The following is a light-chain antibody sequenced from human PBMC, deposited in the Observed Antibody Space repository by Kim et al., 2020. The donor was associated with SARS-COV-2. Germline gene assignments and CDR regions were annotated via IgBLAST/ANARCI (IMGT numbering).Light chain of an antibody. V-gene: IGLV1-51*01. CDR3: GAWDSSLSAWV. CDR1: RSNIGNNY. Sequence: GQKVTITCSGSRSNIGNNYVSWYQHLPGTAPKLLIHDNNERPSGIPDRFSGSKSGTSATLGITGLQTGDEADYYCGAWDSSLSAWVFGGGTQLTVL. J-gene: IGLJ3*02. CDR2: DNN.